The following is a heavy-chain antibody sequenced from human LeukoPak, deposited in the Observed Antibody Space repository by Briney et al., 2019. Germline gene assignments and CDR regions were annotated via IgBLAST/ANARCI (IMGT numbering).Heavy chain of an antibody. CDR3: ARDKVVAPRHYYYGMDV. D-gene: IGHD2-15*01. V-gene: IGHV3-11*01. Sequence: GGSLRLSCAASGFTFSDYYMSWIRQAPGKGLEWVSYISSSGSTIYYADSVKGRFTISRDNAKNSLYLQMNSLRAEDTAVYYCARDKVVAPRHYYYGMDVWGQGTTVTVSS. CDR2: ISSSGSTI. J-gene: IGHJ6*02. CDR1: GFTFSDYY.